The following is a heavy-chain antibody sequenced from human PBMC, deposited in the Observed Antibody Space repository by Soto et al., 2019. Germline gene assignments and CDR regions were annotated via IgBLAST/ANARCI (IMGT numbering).Heavy chain of an antibody. Sequence: GESLKISCKGSGYSFTSYWVGWVRQMPGKGLEWMGIINPDNSDTRYSPSFEGQVTISVDKSIDTAYLQWSGLKASDTAMYYCARQATAVTLDVWGQGTTVTVSS. CDR1: GYSFTSYW. J-gene: IGHJ6*02. V-gene: IGHV5-51*01. D-gene: IGHD4-17*01. CDR2: INPDNSDT. CDR3: ARQATAVTLDV.